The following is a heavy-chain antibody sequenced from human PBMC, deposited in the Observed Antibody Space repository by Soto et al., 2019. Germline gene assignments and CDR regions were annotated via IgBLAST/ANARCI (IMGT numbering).Heavy chain of an antibody. CDR1: GFTFSSYG. CDR3: AKCSCVGYNLDDAFDI. V-gene: IGHV3-30*18. Sequence: QVQLVESGGGVVQPGRSLRLSCAASGFTFSSYGMHWVRQAPGKGLEWVAVISYDGSNKYYADSVKGRFPISRDNSKNTLHLQMNSLSAEDTAVYYCAKCSCVGYNLDDAFDIWGQGTIVTVS. J-gene: IGHJ3*02. CDR2: ISYDGSNK. D-gene: IGHD5-12*01.